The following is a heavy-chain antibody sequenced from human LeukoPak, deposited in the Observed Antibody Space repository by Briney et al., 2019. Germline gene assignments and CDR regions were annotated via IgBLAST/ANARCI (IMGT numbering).Heavy chain of an antibody. J-gene: IGHJ4*02. CDR1: GFTFSSYA. D-gene: IGHD3-22*01. Sequence: GGSLRLSCAASGFTFSSYAMRWVRQAPGKGLEWVAVISYDGSSKYYADSVKGRFTISRDNSKNTLYLQMNSLRAEDTAVYYCASEYYYDSTRLFGYWGQGTLVTVSS. CDR2: ISYDGSSK. V-gene: IGHV3-30-3*01. CDR3: ASEYYYDSTRLFGY.